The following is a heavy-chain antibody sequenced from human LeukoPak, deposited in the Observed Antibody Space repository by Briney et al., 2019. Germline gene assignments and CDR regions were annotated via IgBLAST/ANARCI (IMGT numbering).Heavy chain of an antibody. Sequence: SQTLSLTCAISGDSVSSNGVAWNWIRQSPSRGLEWLGRTYYRSKWFNDYAVSVNSRITISPDISKNQLSLQLNSVTPEDTAVYFCARGAWRSFDYWGQGTLVTVTS. V-gene: IGHV6-1*01. CDR1: GDSVSSNGVA. CDR2: TYYRSKWFN. J-gene: IGHJ4*02. CDR3: ARGAWRSFDY.